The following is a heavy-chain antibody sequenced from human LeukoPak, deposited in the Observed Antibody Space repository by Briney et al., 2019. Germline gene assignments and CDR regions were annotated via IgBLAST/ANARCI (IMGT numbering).Heavy chain of an antibody. V-gene: IGHV3-33*01. Sequence: PGGSLRLPCAASGFTFSSYGMHWVRQAPGKGLEWVAVIWYDGSNKYYADSVKGRFTISRDNSKNTLYLQMNSLRAEDTAVYYCARYSSSWSGDAFDIWGQGTMVTVSS. CDR2: IWYDGSNK. CDR1: GFTFSSYG. CDR3: ARYSSSWSGDAFDI. D-gene: IGHD6-13*01. J-gene: IGHJ3*02.